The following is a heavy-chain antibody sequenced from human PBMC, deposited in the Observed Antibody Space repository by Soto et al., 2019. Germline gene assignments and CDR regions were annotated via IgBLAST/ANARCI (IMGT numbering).Heavy chain of an antibody. Sequence: PSATLSLTCAVSGGSRSSSSWWSWVRQPPGKTLEWPGEIFYSGSTKYNPSLNSRVTISADQSKNDFSLRLSSVTAADTAVYYCAHPGGVASHHAFWGEGMFVPVSS. V-gene: IGHV4-4*02. D-gene: IGHD6-25*01. CDR3: AHPGGVASHHAF. J-gene: IGHJ4*02. CDR1: GGSRSSSSW. CDR2: IFYSGST.